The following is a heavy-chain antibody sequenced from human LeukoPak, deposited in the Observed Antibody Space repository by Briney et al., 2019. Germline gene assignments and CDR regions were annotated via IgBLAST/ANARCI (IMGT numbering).Heavy chain of an antibody. D-gene: IGHD6-19*01. CDR3: ARFETRAVTDKED. CDR1: GFTFSSYS. J-gene: IGHJ4*02. Sequence: GGSLRLSCAASGFTFSSYSMNWVRQAPGRGLEWVSSISSDSTYIYYADSLKGRLTISRDNAQDSVSLQMNSLRAEDTAVYYCARFETRAVTDKEDWGQGTLVTVSS. CDR2: ISSDSTYI. V-gene: IGHV3-21*01.